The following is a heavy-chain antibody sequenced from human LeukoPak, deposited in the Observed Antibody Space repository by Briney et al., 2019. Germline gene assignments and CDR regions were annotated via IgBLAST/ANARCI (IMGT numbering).Heavy chain of an antibody. V-gene: IGHV4-59*01. CDR3: AKGGHSSGWFNWFDP. CDR2: VFYTGST. Sequence: SETLSLTCTVSGGSLNSYYWNWIRQSPGKGLEWIGYVFYTGSTNHNPSLKSRVTISADTSKNLFSLKLKSVTAADTAICYCAKGGHSSGWFNWFDPWGQGALVIVSS. J-gene: IGHJ5*02. CDR1: GGSLNSYY. D-gene: IGHD6-19*01.